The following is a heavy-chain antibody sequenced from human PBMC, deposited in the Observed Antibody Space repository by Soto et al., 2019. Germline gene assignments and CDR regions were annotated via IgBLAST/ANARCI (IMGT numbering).Heavy chain of an antibody. D-gene: IGHD2-15*01. J-gene: IGHJ4*02. Sequence: PGGSLRLSCAASGYTFSSYGMHWVRQAPGKGLEWVAVISYDGSNKYYADSVKGRFTISRDNSKNTLYLQMNSLRAEDTAVYYCAKDTLDCSGGSCYPYFDYWGQGTLVTVS. CDR2: ISYDGSNK. CDR1: GYTFSSYG. V-gene: IGHV3-30*18. CDR3: AKDTLDCSGGSCYPYFDY.